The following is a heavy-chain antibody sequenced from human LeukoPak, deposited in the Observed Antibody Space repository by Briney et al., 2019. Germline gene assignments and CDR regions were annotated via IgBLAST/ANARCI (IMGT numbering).Heavy chain of an antibody. Sequence: PGGTLRLSCAASGFTFSSYSMNWVRQAPGKGLEGVSSISSSSSYIYYADSVKGRFTIPRDNAKNSLYLQMNSLRAEDTAVYYCAREAVAYYYGSGSYDPWGQGTLVTVSS. CDR3: AREAVAYYYGSGSYDP. CDR1: GFTFSSYS. V-gene: IGHV3-21*01. J-gene: IGHJ5*02. CDR2: ISSSSSYI. D-gene: IGHD3-10*01.